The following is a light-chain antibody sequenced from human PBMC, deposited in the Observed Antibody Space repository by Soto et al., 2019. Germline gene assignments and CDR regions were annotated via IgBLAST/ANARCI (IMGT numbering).Light chain of an antibody. CDR3: QQYGSSAL. CDR2: GAS. J-gene: IGKJ4*01. V-gene: IGKV3-20*01. Sequence: IVLTQPRCTQCLYAEERATLSCRASQSVSSSYLAWYQQKPGQAPRLLIYGASSRATGIPDRFSGSGSGTDFTLTIRRLEPEAFAVYYCQQYGSSALFGGGTKVDIK. CDR1: QSVSSSY.